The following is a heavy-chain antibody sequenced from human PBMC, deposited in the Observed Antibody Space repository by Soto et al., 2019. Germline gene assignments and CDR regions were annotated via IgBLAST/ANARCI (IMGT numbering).Heavy chain of an antibody. CDR1: SGSISSSNW. D-gene: IGHD2-15*01. CDR2: IYHSGST. Sequence: QVQLQESGPGLVKPSGTLSLTCAVSSGSISSSNWWSWVRQPPGKGLEWIGEIYHSGSTNYNPSLKSRVTISVDKSKNQFSLKLSSVTAADTAVYYCARGIVVVVAATYYYMDVWGKGTTVTVSS. V-gene: IGHV4-4*02. J-gene: IGHJ6*03. CDR3: ARGIVVVVAATYYYMDV.